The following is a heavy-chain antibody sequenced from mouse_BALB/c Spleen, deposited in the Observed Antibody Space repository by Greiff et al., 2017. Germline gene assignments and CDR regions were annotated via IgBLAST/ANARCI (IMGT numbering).Heavy chain of an antibody. CDR1: GYSFTSYW. CDR3: ARSSYYGYGAMDY. V-gene: IGHV1S126*01. J-gene: IGHJ4*01. CDR2: IDPSDSET. Sequence: VKLMESGPQLVRPGASVKISCKASGYSFTSYWMHWVKQRPGQGLEWIGMIDPSDSETRLNQKFKDKATLTVDKSSSTAYMQLSSPTSEDSAVYYCARSSYYGYGAMDYWGQGTSVTVSS. D-gene: IGHD1-2*01.